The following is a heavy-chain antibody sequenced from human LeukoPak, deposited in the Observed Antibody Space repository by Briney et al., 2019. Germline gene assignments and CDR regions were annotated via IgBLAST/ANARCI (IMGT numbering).Heavy chain of an antibody. V-gene: IGHV4-4*07. D-gene: IGHD3-22*01. J-gene: IGHJ4*02. CDR1: GGFISSYY. Sequence: SETLSLTCTVSGGFISSYYWSWIRQPAGKGLEWIGRIYTSGSTNYNPSLKSRVTMSVDTSKNQFSLKLSSVTAADTAVYYCARDTYYYDSSGYYYFDYWGQGTLVTVSS. CDR2: IYTSGST. CDR3: ARDTYYYDSSGYYYFDY.